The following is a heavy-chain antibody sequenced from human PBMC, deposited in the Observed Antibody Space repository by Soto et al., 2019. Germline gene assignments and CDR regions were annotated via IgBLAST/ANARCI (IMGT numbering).Heavy chain of an antibody. J-gene: IGHJ4*02. D-gene: IGHD2-15*01. Sequence: QVQLQESGPGLVKPSQTLSLTCTVSGGSISSGDYYWSWIRQPPGKGLEWIGYIYYSGTTYYNPSLKGRPTISVEPSKTHVSLNLSSVTASHTAVYSCAPVQYGGRGGAYWGQGTLVTVSS. CDR3: APVQYGGRGGAY. CDR1: GGSISSGDYY. V-gene: IGHV4-30-4*01. CDR2: IYYSGTT.